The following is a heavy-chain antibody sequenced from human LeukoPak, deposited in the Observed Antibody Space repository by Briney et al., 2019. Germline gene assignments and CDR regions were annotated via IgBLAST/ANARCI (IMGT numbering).Heavy chain of an antibody. D-gene: IGHD4-17*01. V-gene: IGHV1-46*01. CDR1: GYTFSNYY. CDR2: INPSGGST. J-gene: IGHJ5*02. CDR3: ARDSTVTTFRGCVDP. Sequence: ASVKVSCKASGYTFSNYYVHWVRQGPGQGIEWMGVINPSGGSTNYAQKFQGRVTMTRDTSTSTVYTEMSSLRSEDTAVYYCARDSTVTTFRGCVDPWGQGTLVTVSS.